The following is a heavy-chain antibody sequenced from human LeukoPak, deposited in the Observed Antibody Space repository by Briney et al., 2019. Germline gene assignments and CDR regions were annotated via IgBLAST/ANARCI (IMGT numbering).Heavy chain of an antibody. CDR3: AKDRGEWQWLVPSPFGA. V-gene: IGHV3-23*01. CDR1: GFTFSSYA. Sequence: WGSLRLSCAASGFTFSSYAMSWVRQAPGKGLEWVSAISGSGGSTYYADSVTGRFTISRDNSKNTLYLQMNSLRAEDTAVYYCAKDRGEWQWLVPSPFGAWGQGTLVTVSS. J-gene: IGHJ5*02. CDR2: ISGSGGST. D-gene: IGHD6-19*01.